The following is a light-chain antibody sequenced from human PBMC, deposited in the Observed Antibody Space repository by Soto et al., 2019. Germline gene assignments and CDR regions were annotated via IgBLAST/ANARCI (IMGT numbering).Light chain of an antibody. J-gene: IGLJ2*01. Sequence: QSVLTQPPSASGSPGQSVTISCTGTSSDVGGYNFVSWYQQHPGKAPKLMIYEVSERPSRVPDRFSGSKSGNTASLTVSGFQAEEEADYYCSSYAGSNIVVFGGGTKLTVL. CDR3: SSYAGSNIVV. CDR1: SSDVGGYNF. V-gene: IGLV2-8*01. CDR2: EVS.